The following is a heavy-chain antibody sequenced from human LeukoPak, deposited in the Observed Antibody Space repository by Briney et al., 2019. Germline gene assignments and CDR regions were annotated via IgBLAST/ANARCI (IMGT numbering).Heavy chain of an antibody. D-gene: IGHD3-3*01. J-gene: IGHJ4*02. CDR2: MNPNSGNT. Sequence: ASVKVSCKASGYTFISYDINWVRQATGQRLEWMGWMNPNSGNTGYAQKFQGRITMTRNISINTAYMELSSLRSEDTAVYYCARQLRFLEWFLDYWGQGTLVTVSS. CDR1: GYTFISYD. V-gene: IGHV1-8*01. CDR3: ARQLRFLEWFLDY.